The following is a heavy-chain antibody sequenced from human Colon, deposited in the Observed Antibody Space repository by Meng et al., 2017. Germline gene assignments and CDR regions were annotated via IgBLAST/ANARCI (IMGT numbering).Heavy chain of an antibody. J-gene: IGHJ4*02. CDR1: VGSITTNSY. CDR3: ARHGGYYQDY. D-gene: IGHD4-23*01. V-gene: IGHV4-4*02. Sequence: LPRLESGPGLVKPSGPLSPTCAVSVGSITTNSYWSWVRQSPEKGLEWIGQIDHRGDPYYNPSLKSRVTMSVDRSKSQVSLQLTSVTAADTAVYYCARHGGYYQDYWGQGTLVTVSS. CDR2: IDHRGDP.